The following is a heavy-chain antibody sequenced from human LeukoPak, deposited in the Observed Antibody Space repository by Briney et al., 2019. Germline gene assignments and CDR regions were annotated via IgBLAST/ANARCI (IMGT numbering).Heavy chain of an antibody. J-gene: IGHJ4*02. CDR1: DGSISGYY. V-gene: IGHV4-59*01. Sequence: SETLSLTCTVSDGSISGYYWSWIRQSPGKGLEWIGYIYYSGNTNYNPSLKSRVTISVDTSRNQFSLKLSSVTAADAAFYYCARSGSLYYDSSGYAADYWGQGTLVTVSS. D-gene: IGHD3-22*01. CDR2: IYYSGNT. CDR3: ARSGSLYYDSSGYAADY.